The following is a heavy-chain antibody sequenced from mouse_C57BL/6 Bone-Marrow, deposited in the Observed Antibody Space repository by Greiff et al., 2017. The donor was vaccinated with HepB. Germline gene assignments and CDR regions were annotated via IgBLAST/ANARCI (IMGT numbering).Heavy chain of an antibody. Sequence: VQLQQPGAELVRPGSSVKLSCKASGYTFTSYWMDWVKQRPGQGLEWIGNIYPSDSETHYNQKFKDKATLTVDKSSSTAYMQLSSLTSEDSAVYYCARDWDGWYFDVWGTGTTVTVSS. V-gene: IGHV1-61*01. CDR3: ARDWDGWYFDV. J-gene: IGHJ1*03. D-gene: IGHD4-1*01. CDR1: GYTFTSYW. CDR2: IYPSDSET.